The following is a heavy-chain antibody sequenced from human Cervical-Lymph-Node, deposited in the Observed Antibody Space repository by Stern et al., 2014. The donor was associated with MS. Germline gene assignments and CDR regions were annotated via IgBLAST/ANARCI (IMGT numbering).Heavy chain of an antibody. J-gene: IGHJ4*02. CDR1: GYTFTSYG. V-gene: IGHV1-18*01. D-gene: IGHD1-1*01. Sequence: QDQLVQSGNEVKKPGASVKVSCEASGYTFTSYGISWVRQAPGHELEWMGWISAYNGNTNYEQKFQDRVTMTTDTSTSTVYMELRNLRSDDAALYYCARAAGILDFWGQGTLVTVSS. CDR2: ISAYNGNT. CDR3: ARAAGILDF.